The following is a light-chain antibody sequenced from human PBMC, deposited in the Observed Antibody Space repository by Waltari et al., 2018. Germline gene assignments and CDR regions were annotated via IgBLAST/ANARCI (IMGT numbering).Light chain of an antibody. CDR2: AAS. Sequence: DIQMTQSPSSVSASVGDRVTITCRASQDVARWFAWYQQKPGKAPNLLIYAASSLHSGVQSRFSGSGSGTDFTLTISSLQPDDFATYYCQQANSLPPTFGPGTTVDIK. J-gene: IGKJ3*01. CDR3: QQANSLPPT. V-gene: IGKV1D-12*01. CDR1: QDVARW.